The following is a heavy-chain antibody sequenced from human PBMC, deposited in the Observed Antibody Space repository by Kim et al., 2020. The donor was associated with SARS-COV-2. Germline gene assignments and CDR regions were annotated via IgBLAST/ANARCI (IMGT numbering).Heavy chain of an antibody. D-gene: IGHD3-9*01. V-gene: IGHV7-4-1*02. CDR2: INTNTGNP. CDR3: AGTYYDILTGWKDYYYYGMDV. CDR1: GYTFTSYA. Sequence: ASVKVSCKASGYTFTSYAMNWVRQAPGQGLEWMGWINTNTGNPTYAQGFTGRFVFSLDTSVSTAYLQISSLKAEDTAVYYCAGTYYDILTGWKDYYYYGMDVWGQGTTVTVSS. J-gene: IGHJ6*02.